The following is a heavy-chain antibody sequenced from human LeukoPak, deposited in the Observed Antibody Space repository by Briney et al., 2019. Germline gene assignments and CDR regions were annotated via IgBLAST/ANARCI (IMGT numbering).Heavy chain of an antibody. CDR2: INSDGSST. CDR3: ARDLATTWRPEDAFDI. CDR1: GFTFSSYW. D-gene: IGHD1-14*01. Sequence: PGGSLRLSCAASGFTFSSYWMHWVRQAPGKGLVWVSRINSDGSSTAYAGSVKGRFTISRDNAKNTLYLQMNSLRAEDTAVYFCARDLATTWRPEDAFDIWGQGTMATVSS. V-gene: IGHV3-74*01. J-gene: IGHJ3*02.